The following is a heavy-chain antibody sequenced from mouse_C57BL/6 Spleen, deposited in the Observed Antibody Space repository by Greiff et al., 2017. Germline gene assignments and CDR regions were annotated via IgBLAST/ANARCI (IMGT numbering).Heavy chain of an antibody. V-gene: IGHV1-52*01. Sequence: QVQLQQPGAELVRPGSSVKLSCKASGYTFTSYWMHWVQQRPIQGLEWIGNIDPSDSETYYNQKFKDKATLTVDKSSSTAYMQLSSLTSEDSAVYYCARRSYSNPSMDYWGQGTSVTVSS. CDR1: GYTFTSYW. D-gene: IGHD2-5*01. J-gene: IGHJ4*01. CDR3: ARRSYSNPSMDY. CDR2: IDPSDSET.